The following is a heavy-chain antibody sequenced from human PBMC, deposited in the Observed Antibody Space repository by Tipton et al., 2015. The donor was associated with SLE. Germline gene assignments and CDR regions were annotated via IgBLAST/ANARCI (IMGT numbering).Heavy chain of an antibody. CDR3: AGGRAVYGDYTGDDYYFYSGMDV. V-gene: IGHV4-4*07. CDR2: VSSSGNT. D-gene: IGHD4-17*01. J-gene: IGHJ6*04. CDR1: GGSMSRQY. Sequence: ELVKPSETLSLSCSVSGGSMSRQYWSWIRQPAGRGLEWIGRVSSSGNTKYNPSLKSRVIMSLGPSENQFSLTLTSVTAADTAVYFCAGGRAVYGDYTGDDYYFYSGMDVWGKGTTVTVSS.